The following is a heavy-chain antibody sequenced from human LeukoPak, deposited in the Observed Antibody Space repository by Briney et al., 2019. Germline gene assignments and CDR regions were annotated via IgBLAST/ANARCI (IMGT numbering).Heavy chain of an antibody. CDR3: ATLNWFDP. V-gene: IGHV3-7*01. Sequence: GGSLSFSGAASGFIFNRHWRNWVAQAPGKGLEGVANINQGGGERNYVDSVKGRFTISRDNAKNSLYLQMNSLRAEDTAVYYCATLNWFDPWGQGTLVTVSS. J-gene: IGHJ5*02. CDR1: GFIFNRHW. CDR2: INQGGGER.